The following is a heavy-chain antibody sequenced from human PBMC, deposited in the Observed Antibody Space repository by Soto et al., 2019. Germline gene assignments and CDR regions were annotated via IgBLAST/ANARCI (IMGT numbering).Heavy chain of an antibody. V-gene: IGHV1-24*01. Sequence: QVHLVQSGAEVKKPGASVQVSCKVSGYSLNELSIHWVRQAPGKGLEWMGGFDPEDGEIVYAQKFQGRVTMTEDTSTDTANMDLSSLRSEDTAVYYCATGGPAGDFDNWGQGTLVTVSS. CDR1: GYSLNELS. D-gene: IGHD3-10*01. J-gene: IGHJ4*02. CDR2: FDPEDGEI. CDR3: ATGGPAGDFDN.